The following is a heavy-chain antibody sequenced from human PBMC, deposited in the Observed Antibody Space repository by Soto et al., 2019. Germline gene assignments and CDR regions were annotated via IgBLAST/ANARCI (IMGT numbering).Heavy chain of an antibody. CDR2: IIPIFGTA. CDR1: GGTFSSHA. V-gene: IGHV1-69*13. CDR3: ARDVAYSSSSSFDY. J-gene: IGHJ4*02. Sequence: SVKVSCKASGGTFSSHAISWVRQAPGQGLEWMGGIIPIFGTANYAQKFQGRVTITADESTSTAYMELSSLRSEDTAVYYCARDVAYSSSSSFDYWGQGTLVTVSS. D-gene: IGHD6-6*01.